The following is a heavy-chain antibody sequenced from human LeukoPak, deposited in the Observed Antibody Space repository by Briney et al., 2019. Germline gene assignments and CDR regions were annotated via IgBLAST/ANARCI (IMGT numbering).Heavy chain of an antibody. J-gene: IGHJ4*02. CDR1: GFTFSSYW. V-gene: IGHV3-7*01. Sequence: GGSLRLSCAASGFTFSSYWMSWVRQAPGRGLEWVGNIKQDGSEKYYVDSVKGRFTISRDNAKNSLYLQMNSLRAEDTAVYYCARDPLRYFDWTPTEVYYYGWGHSDYWGQGTLVTVSS. D-gene: IGHD3-10*01. CDR3: ARDPLRYFDWTPTEVYYYGWGHSDY. CDR2: IKQDGSEK.